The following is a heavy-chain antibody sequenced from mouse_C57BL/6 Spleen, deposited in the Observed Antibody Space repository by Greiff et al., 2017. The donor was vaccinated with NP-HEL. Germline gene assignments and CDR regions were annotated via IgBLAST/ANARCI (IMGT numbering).Heavy chain of an antibody. J-gene: IGHJ4*01. D-gene: IGHD3-2*02. CDR1: GYTFTDYY. V-gene: IGHV1-26*01. CDR3: ARPQATGYAMDY. Sequence: VQLKQSGPELVKPGASVKISCKASGYTFTDYYMNWVKQSHGKSLEWIGDINPNNGGTSYNQKFKGKATLTVDKSSSTAYMELRSLTSEDSAVYYCARPQATGYAMDYWGQGTSVTVSS. CDR2: INPNNGGT.